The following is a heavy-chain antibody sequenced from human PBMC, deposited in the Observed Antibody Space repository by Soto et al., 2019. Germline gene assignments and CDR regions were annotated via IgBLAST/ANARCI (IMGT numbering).Heavy chain of an antibody. V-gene: IGHV1-2*04. Sequence: QVQLVQSGAEVKKPGASVKVSCKASGYTFTGYYMHWVRQAPGQGLECMGWINPNSGGTNYAQKCQGWVTMTRDTSISTAYMELSRLRSDDTAVYYCARETVVVPAAIPYYGMDVWGQGTTVTVSS. J-gene: IGHJ6*02. CDR2: INPNSGGT. CDR3: ARETVVVPAAIPYYGMDV. D-gene: IGHD2-2*01. CDR1: GYTFTGYY.